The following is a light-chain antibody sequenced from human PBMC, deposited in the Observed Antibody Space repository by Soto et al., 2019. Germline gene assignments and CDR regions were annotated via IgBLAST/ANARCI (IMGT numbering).Light chain of an antibody. V-gene: IGLV2-8*01. CDR1: KNDIGVYDF. J-gene: IGLJ1*01. Sequence: QSVLTQPPSASGSPGQSVTISCTRTKNDIGVYDFVSWYQHHPGKAPRLIIYEVVQRPSRVPDRFSGSKSGNTASLTVSGLQAADEADYFCKSYAGSNPYVFGSGTKVTVL. CDR3: KSYAGSNPYV. CDR2: EVV.